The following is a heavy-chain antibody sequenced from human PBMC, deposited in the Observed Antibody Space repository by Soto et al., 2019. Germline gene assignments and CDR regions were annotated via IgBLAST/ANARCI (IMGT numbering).Heavy chain of an antibody. D-gene: IGHD3-22*01. CDR1: GFTFSSYG. V-gene: IGHV3-30*18. J-gene: IGHJ6*02. CDR2: ISYDGSNK. CDR3: AKEDYYASSGYPTYYYYYYGMDV. Sequence: QVQLVESGGGVVQPGRSLRLSCAASGFTFSSYGMHWVRQAPGKGLEWVAVISYDGSNKYYADSVKGRFTISRDTSKNTLYLQMNSPRAEDTTVYYCAKEDYYASSGYPTYYYYYYGMDVWGQGTTVTVSS.